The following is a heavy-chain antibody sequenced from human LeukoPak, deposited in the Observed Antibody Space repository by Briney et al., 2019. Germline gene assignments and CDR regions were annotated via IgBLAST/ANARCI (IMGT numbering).Heavy chain of an antibody. Sequence: PGGSLRLSCAASGFTFDDYGMSWVRQAPGKGLEWVSGINWNGGSTGYADSVKGRFTISRDNAKNSLYLQMNSLRAEDTALYYCARDPRKAFYYDSSGYFDPHFDYWGQGTLVTVSS. CDR1: GFTFDDYG. V-gene: IGHV3-20*04. D-gene: IGHD3-22*01. CDR3: ARDPRKAFYYDSSGYFDPHFDY. CDR2: INWNGGST. J-gene: IGHJ4*02.